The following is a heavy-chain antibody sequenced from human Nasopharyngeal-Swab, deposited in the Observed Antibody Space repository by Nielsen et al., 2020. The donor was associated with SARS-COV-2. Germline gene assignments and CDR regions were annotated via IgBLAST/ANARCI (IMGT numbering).Heavy chain of an antibody. CDR3: ARVRGGSYQAAFDI. V-gene: IGHV3-30*04. D-gene: IGHD1-26*01. CDR2: ISYDGSNK. Sequence: GGSLRLSCAASGFTFSSYVMHWVRQAPGKGLEWVVVISYDGSNKYYADSVKGRFTISRDNSKNTLYLQMNSLRAEDTAVYYCARVRGGSYQAAFDIWGQGTMVTVSS. CDR1: GFTFSSYV. J-gene: IGHJ3*02.